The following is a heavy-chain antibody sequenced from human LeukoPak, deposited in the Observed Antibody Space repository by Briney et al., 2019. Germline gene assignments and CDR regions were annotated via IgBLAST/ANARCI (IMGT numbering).Heavy chain of an antibody. CDR1: EFSFPNYA. Sequence: PGGSLRLSCVGSEFSFPNYAMSWVRQAPGKGLEWVSAISGSGGSTYYADSVKGRFTISRDNSKNTLYLQMNSLRAEDTAVYYCAKTPAYHVYGGNSRGAFDIWGQGTMVTVSS. CDR3: AKTPAYHVYGGNSRGAFDI. D-gene: IGHD4-23*01. CDR2: ISGSGGST. J-gene: IGHJ3*02. V-gene: IGHV3-23*01.